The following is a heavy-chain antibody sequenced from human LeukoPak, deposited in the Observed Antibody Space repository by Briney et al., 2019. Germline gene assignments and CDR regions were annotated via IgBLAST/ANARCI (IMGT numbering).Heavy chain of an antibody. Sequence: SETLSLTCTVSGGSISSYYWSWIRQPPGKGLEWIGYIYYSGSTNYNPSLKSRVTFSVDTSKNQFSLKLSSVTAADTAVYYCARGQGYGLLNAVDYWGQGTLVTVSS. D-gene: IGHD3-10*01. CDR1: GGSISSYY. CDR3: ARGQGYGLLNAVDY. J-gene: IGHJ4*02. V-gene: IGHV4-59*01. CDR2: IYYSGST.